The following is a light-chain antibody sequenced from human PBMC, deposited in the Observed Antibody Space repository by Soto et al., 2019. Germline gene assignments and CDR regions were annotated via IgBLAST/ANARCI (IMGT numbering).Light chain of an antibody. V-gene: IGKV1-39*01. CDR1: QRVDSY. CDR2: AAS. CDR3: QQTYTSFAT. Sequence: DIQVTQSPSSLSASVGDSVTLSCQTSQRVDSYIHWYQHQSGKPPKLLFYAASTLQDGVPSRFSGGGSGTAFSLIITGLQPGDSATYYCQQTYTSFATFGQGTKV. J-gene: IGKJ1*01.